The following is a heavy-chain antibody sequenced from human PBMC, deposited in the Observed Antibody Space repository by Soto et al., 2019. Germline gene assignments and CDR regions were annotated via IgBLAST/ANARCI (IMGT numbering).Heavy chain of an antibody. CDR1: GFPFSFYG. CDR2: IVSDGSAI. CDR3: ARDDAFDNENGFDM. J-gene: IGHJ3*02. D-gene: IGHD3-3*02. V-gene: IGHV3-33*01. Sequence: PGGSLRLSCAVSGFPFSFYGFHWVRQSPGKGLEWLGVIVSDGSAIYHADSLEGRFFISRDNSKDILYLQMNSLRVEDTAVYYCARDDAFDNENGFDMWGQGTMVNVS.